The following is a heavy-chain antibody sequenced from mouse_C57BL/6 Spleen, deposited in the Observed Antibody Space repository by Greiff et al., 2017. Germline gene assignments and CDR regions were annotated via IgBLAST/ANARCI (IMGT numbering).Heavy chain of an antibody. CDR1: GFNIKDDY. J-gene: IGHJ1*03. V-gene: IGHV14-4*01. CDR3: TARGDWYFDG. CDR2: IDPENGDT. Sequence: EVQLQQSGAELVRPGASVKLSCTASGFNIKDDYMHWVKQRPEQGLEWIGWIDPENGDTEYASKFQGKATITADTSSNTAYLQLSSLTSEDTAVYYCTARGDWYFDGWGTGTTVTVSS.